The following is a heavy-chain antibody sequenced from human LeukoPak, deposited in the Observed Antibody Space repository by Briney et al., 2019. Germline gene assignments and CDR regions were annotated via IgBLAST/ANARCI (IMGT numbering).Heavy chain of an antibody. CDR1: GYTFTSYG. CDR2: ISAYNGNT. Sequence: ASVKVSCKASGYTFTSYGISWVRQAPGQGLEWMGWISAYNGNTNYAQKLQGRVTLTTDTSTTTAYMELRSLRFDDTAVYYCARDKVIASAGTPNWFDPWGQGTLVTVSS. V-gene: IGHV1-18*01. D-gene: IGHD6-13*01. CDR3: ARDKVIASAGTPNWFDP. J-gene: IGHJ5*02.